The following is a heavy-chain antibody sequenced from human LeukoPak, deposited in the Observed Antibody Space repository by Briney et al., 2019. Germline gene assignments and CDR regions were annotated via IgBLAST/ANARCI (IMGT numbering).Heavy chain of an antibody. Sequence: GGSLRLSCAASGFTFRSYEMNWVRQAPGKGLEWISYISSGSGRNIYYADSVKGRFTISRDNAKNSLYLKMNSLRAEDSGVYFCATITIFGVVTPAWGQGTLVTVTS. V-gene: IGHV3-48*03. CDR3: ATITIFGVVTPA. CDR1: GFTFRSYE. J-gene: IGHJ5*02. D-gene: IGHD3-3*01. CDR2: ISSGSGRNI.